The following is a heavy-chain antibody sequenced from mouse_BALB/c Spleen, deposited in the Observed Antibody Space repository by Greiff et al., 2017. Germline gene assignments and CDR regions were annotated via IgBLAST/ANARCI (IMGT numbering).Heavy chain of an antibody. Sequence: EVKLVESGAGLVQPGGSRKLSCAASGFTFSSFGMHWVRQAPEKGLEWVAYISSGSSTIYYADTVKGRFTISRDNPKNTLFLQMTSLTSEDTAMYYCARDGYYAYYAMEYWGQGTSVTVSA. J-gene: IGHJ4*01. CDR2: ISSGSSTI. CDR3: ARDGYYAYYAMEY. V-gene: IGHV5-17*02. D-gene: IGHD2-3*01. CDR1: GFTFSSFG.